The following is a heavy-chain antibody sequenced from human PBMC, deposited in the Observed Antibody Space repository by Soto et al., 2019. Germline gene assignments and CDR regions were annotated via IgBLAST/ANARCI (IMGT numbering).Heavy chain of an antibody. V-gene: IGHV1-69*02. CDR2: IIPILGIA. CDR1: GGTFSSYT. Sequence: SVKFSCKASGGTFSSYTISWVRQAPGQGLEWMGRIIPILGIANYAQKFQGRVTITADKSTSTAYMELSSLRSEDTAVYYCARGWLLNAFDIWGQGTMVTVSS. CDR3: ARGWLLNAFDI. D-gene: IGHD5-12*01. J-gene: IGHJ3*02.